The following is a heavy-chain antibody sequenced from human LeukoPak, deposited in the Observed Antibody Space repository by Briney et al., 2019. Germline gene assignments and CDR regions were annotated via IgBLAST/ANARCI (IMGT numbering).Heavy chain of an antibody. D-gene: IGHD3-22*01. CDR2: ISGSGGST. CDR1: GFTFSSYA. J-gene: IGHJ4*02. CDR3: AKHGQQAMIVVVIPYYFDY. Sequence: PGASLRLSCAASGFTFSSYAMSWVRQAPGKGLEWVSAISGSGGSTYYADSVKGRFTISRDNSKNTLYLQMSSLRAEDTAVYYCAKHGQQAMIVVVIPYYFDYWGQGTLVTVSS. V-gene: IGHV3-23*01.